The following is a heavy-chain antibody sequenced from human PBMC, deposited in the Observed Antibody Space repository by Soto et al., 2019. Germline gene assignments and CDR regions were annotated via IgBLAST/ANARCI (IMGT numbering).Heavy chain of an antibody. J-gene: IGHJ4*02. CDR3: ARVLSRGDGNDY. Sequence: GASVKVSCKASGGTFSSYAISWVRQAPGQGLEWMGGIIPIFGTANYAQKFQGRVTITADKSTSTAYMELSSLRSEDTAVYYCARVLSRGDGNDYWGQGTLVTVSS. D-gene: IGHD4-17*01. CDR1: GGTFSSYA. V-gene: IGHV1-69*06. CDR2: IIPIFGTA.